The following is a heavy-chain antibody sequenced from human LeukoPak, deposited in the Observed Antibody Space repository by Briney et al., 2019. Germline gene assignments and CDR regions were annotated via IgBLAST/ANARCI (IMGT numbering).Heavy chain of an antibody. D-gene: IGHD3-3*01. V-gene: IGHV3-74*01. Sequence: GGSLRLSCAASGFTFSSYSMNWVRQAPGKGLVWVSHINSDGSSTSYADSVKGRFTISRDNAKNTLYLEMNSLRAEDTAVYYCARDFWSGYYTFDYWGQGTLVTVSS. CDR3: ARDFWSGYYTFDY. CDR2: INSDGSST. CDR1: GFTFSSYS. J-gene: IGHJ4*02.